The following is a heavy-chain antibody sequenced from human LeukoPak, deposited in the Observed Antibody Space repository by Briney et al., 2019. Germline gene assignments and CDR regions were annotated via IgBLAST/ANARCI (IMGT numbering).Heavy chain of an antibody. CDR3: ARGKWELLVDY. CDR1: GGSISSGDYY. V-gene: IGHV4-30-4*01. CDR2: IYYSGST. D-gene: IGHD1-26*01. Sequence: SETLSLTCTVSGGSISSGDYYWSWIRQPPGKGLEWIGYIYYSGSTYYNPSLKSRVTISVDTSKNQFSLKLSSVTAADTAVYYCARGKWELLVDYWGQGTLVNVSP. J-gene: IGHJ4*02.